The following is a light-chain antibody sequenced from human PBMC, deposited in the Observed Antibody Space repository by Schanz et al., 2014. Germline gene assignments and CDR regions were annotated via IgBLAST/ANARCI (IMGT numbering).Light chain of an antibody. Sequence: QSALTQPRSVSGSPGQSVTISCTGTSSDVGAYNYVAWYQQHPGKAPKLMIYDVSKRPSGVPDRFSGSKSGNTASLTISGLQAEDEADYYCAAWDDSLNGHVVFGGGTKFTVL. CDR2: DVS. J-gene: IGLJ2*01. CDR1: SSDVGAYNY. V-gene: IGLV2-11*01. CDR3: AAWDDSLNGHVV.